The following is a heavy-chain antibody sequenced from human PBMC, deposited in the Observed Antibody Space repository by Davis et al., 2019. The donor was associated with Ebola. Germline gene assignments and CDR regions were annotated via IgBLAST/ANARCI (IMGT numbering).Heavy chain of an antibody. D-gene: IGHD3-22*01. J-gene: IGHJ4*02. CDR1: GFTFDDYA. V-gene: IGHV3-9*01. CDR2: ISWNSGSI. Sequence: SLKISCAASGFTFDDYAMHWVRQAPGKGLEWVSGISWNSGSIGYADSVKGRFTISRDNAKNSLYLQMNSLRAEDTALYYCAKSYGLVIGEGVDYWGQGTLVTVSS. CDR3: AKSYGLVIGEGVDY.